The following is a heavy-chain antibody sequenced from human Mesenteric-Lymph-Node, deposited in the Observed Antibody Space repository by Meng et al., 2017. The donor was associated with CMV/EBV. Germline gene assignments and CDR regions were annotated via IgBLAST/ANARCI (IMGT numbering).Heavy chain of an antibody. CDR3: AGESGVPNGMDV. Sequence: GESLKISCAASGFIVSKNYMNWVRQAPGKGLEWVSVIYGGGTTYYADSVKGRFTISRDNSYNTLFLQMNSLRAKDTAVYYCAGESGVPNGMDVWGQGTTVTVSS. V-gene: IGHV3-53*01. D-gene: IGHD2-2*01. CDR2: IYGGGTT. J-gene: IGHJ6*02. CDR1: GFIVSKNY.